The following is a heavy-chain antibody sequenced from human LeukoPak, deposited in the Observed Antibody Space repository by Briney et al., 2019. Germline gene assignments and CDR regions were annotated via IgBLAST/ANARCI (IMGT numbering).Heavy chain of an antibody. CDR2: IYPGDSDT. J-gene: IGHJ4*02. V-gene: IGHV5-51*01. CDR3: VRLYDFDSSGYYSGDY. CDR1: GYSFTSYW. Sequence: GESLKISCKGSGYSFTSYWIGWVRQMPGKGLEWMGIIYPGDSDTRYSPSFQRQVTISADNSISTAYLQWSSLKASDTAMYYCVRLYDFDSSGYYSGDYWGQGTLVTVSS. D-gene: IGHD3-22*01.